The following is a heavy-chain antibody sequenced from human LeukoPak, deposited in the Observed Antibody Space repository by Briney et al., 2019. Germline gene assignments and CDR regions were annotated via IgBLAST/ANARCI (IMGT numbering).Heavy chain of an antibody. Sequence: PSETLSLTCAVYGGSFSGYYWSWIRQPPGRGLEWIANIYYSGSTYYSPSLKSRVTVSVDTSKNQFSLKLSSVTAADTAIYYCARQSTIAAAKIEPWGRGSLVTVSS. J-gene: IGHJ5*02. CDR1: GGSFSGYY. CDR2: IYYSGST. D-gene: IGHD6-25*01. CDR3: ARQSTIAAAKIEP. V-gene: IGHV4-34*01.